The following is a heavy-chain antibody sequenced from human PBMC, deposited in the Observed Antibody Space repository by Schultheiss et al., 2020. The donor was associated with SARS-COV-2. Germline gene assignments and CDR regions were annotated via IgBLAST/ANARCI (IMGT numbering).Heavy chain of an antibody. Sequence: GESLKISCAASGFTFSSYEMNWVRQAPGKGLEWVSYISSSGSTIYYADSVKGRFTISRDNAKNSLYLQMNSLRAEDTAVYYCARDKGDWNYDAYYYGMDVWGQGTTVTVSS. CDR3: ARDKGDWNYDAYYYGMDV. D-gene: IGHD1-7*01. V-gene: IGHV3-48*03. J-gene: IGHJ6*02. CDR2: ISSSGSTI. CDR1: GFTFSSYE.